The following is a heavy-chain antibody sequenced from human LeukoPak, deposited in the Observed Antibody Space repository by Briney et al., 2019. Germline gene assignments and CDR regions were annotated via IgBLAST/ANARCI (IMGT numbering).Heavy chain of an antibody. CDR2: ISGSGGST. CDR3: AKVIPRPAAAGGNYFDY. V-gene: IGHV3-23*01. Sequence: GGSLRLSCAASGFTFSSYAMSWVRQAPGKGLEWVSAISGSGGSTYYADSVKGRFTISRDNSKNTLYLQMNSLRAEDTAVYYCAKVIPRPAAAGGNYFDYWGQGTLVTVSS. CDR1: GFTFSSYA. J-gene: IGHJ4*02. D-gene: IGHD6-13*01.